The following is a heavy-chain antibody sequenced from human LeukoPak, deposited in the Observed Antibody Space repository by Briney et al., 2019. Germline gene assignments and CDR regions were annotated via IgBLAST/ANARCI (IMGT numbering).Heavy chain of an antibody. CDR1: GFTFSSYS. D-gene: IGHD3-22*01. CDR2: ISSSSSYI. CDR3: ARDLPYYDDSRVPIMDY. Sequence: GGSLRLSCAASGFTFSSYSMNWVRQAPGKGLEWVSSISSSSSYIYYADSVKGRFTISRDNAKNSLYLQMNSLRAEDTAVYYCARDLPYYDDSRVPIMDYWGQGTLVTVSS. V-gene: IGHV3-21*01. J-gene: IGHJ4*02.